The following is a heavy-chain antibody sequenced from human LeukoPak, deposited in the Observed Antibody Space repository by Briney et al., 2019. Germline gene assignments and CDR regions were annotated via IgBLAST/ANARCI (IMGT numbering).Heavy chain of an antibody. Sequence: QPGGSLRLSCAASGFTFSSYAMSWVRLAPGKGLEWVSLIYSSGNTYYADSVKGRFTISRDNSKNTLYLQMNSLRAEDTAVYYCATPWYYGEWGQGTLVTVSS. CDR3: ATPWYYGE. CDR2: IYSSGNT. CDR1: GFTFSSYA. V-gene: IGHV3-23*05. D-gene: IGHD2/OR15-2a*01. J-gene: IGHJ4*02.